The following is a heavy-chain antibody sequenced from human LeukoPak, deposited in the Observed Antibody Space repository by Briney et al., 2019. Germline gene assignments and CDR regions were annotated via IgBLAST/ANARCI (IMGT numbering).Heavy chain of an antibody. CDR2: ISGSGGST. CDR1: GFTFSSYA. J-gene: IGHJ4*02. V-gene: IGHV3-23*01. D-gene: IGHD6-6*01. CDR3: AKYLMAALPRAPFDY. Sequence: PGGSLRLSCAASGFTFSSYAMSWVRQAPGKGLEWVSAISGSGGSTYYADSVKGRFTISGDNSKNTLYLQMNSLRAEDTAVYYCAKYLMAALPRAPFDYWGQGTLVTVSS.